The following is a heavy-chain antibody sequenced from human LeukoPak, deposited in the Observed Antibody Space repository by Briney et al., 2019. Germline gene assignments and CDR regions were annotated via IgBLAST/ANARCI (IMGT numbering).Heavy chain of an antibody. D-gene: IGHD6-13*01. CDR1: GFTFGDYA. CDR2: IRSKAYGGKT. Sequence: GGSLRLSCTASGFTFGDYAMSWVRQAPGKGLEWVGFIRSKAYGGKTEYAASVKGRFTISRDDSKSIAYLQMNSLKTEDTAVYYCTRHPGIAAAGTRPWFDPWGQGTLVTVSS. J-gene: IGHJ5*02. CDR3: TRHPGIAAAGTRPWFDP. V-gene: IGHV3-49*04.